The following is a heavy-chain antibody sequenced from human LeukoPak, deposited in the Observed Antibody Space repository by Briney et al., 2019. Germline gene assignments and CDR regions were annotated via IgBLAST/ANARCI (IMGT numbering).Heavy chain of an antibody. CDR2: IFYSGRT. CDR1: GGAISSSSYY. Sequence: TPSETLSLTCTVSGGAISSSSYYWGWMRQPPGKGWEWIGSIFYSGRTYDNPSLKSRVTMSVDTSKNLFSLKLSSVTAADTAMYYCGRHQTMYYGMDVWGQGTAVTVSS. J-gene: IGHJ6*02. CDR3: GRHQTMYYGMDV. V-gene: IGHV4-39*01. D-gene: IGHD4/OR15-4a*01.